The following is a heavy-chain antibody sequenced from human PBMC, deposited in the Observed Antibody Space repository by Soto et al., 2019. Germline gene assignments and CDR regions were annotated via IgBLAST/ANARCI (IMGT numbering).Heavy chain of an antibody. Sequence: QVHLQESGPALVKPSGTLSLTCAVSGDSVSSDVWWSWVRQPPGKGLEWIGDVYRSDEARYNPPRQSRLHISADTYNNIFSLDVRSVTAADTATYYCARHRLKDSSTGDQHRGMDVWGRGATVTVSS. V-gene: IGHV4-4*02. J-gene: IGHJ6*02. D-gene: IGHD3-22*01. CDR1: GDSVSSDVW. CDR3: ARHRLKDSSTGDQHRGMDV. CDR2: VYRSDEA.